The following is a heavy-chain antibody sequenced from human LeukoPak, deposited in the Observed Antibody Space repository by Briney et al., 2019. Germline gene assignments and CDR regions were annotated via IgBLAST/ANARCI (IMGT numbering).Heavy chain of an antibody. CDR2: INHSGST. V-gene: IGHV4-34*01. J-gene: IGHJ4*02. CDR1: GGSFSGYY. D-gene: IGHD6-19*01. CDR3: AREAISSGHLFDY. Sequence: ASETLSLTCAVYGGSFSGYYWSWIRQPPGKGLEWIGEINHSGSTNYNPSLKSRVTISVDTSKNQFSLKLSSVTAADTAVYYCAREAISSGHLFDYWGQGTLVTVSS.